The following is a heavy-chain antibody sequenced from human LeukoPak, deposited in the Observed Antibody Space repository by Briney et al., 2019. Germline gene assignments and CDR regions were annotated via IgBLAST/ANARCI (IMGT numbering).Heavy chain of an antibody. Sequence: GASVKVSCKAFGYTFTSNYMHWVRQAPGQGPEWMGVISPSGGSTTYAQKFQGRVTLTRDMSTSTDYLELSSLRSDDTAVYYCAREDSGYSYGLFDYWGQGALVTVSS. J-gene: IGHJ4*02. V-gene: IGHV1-46*01. CDR2: ISPSGGST. D-gene: IGHD5-18*01. CDR1: GYTFTSNY. CDR3: AREDSGYSYGLFDY.